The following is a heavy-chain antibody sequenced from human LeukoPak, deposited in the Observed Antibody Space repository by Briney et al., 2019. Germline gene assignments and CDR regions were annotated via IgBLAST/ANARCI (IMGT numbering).Heavy chain of an antibody. CDR3: ARDGYAYYYGMDV. J-gene: IGHJ6*02. CDR2: IYYSGST. Sequence: SETLSLTCIVSGGSISSDYWSWIRQPPGKGLEWIGYIYYSGSTNYNPSLKGRVTISVDTPKNQFSLKVSSVTAADTAVYYCARDGYAYYYGMDVWGQGTTVTVSS. D-gene: IGHD2-8*01. CDR1: GGSISSDY. V-gene: IGHV4-59*01.